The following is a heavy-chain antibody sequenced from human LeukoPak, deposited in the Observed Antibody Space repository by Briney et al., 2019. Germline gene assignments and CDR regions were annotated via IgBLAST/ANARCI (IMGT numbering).Heavy chain of an antibody. Sequence: PSETLSLTCTVSGGSVSSGSYYWSWIRQPPGKGLEWIGYIYYSGSTNYNPSLKSRVTISVDTSKNQFPLKLSSVTAADTAVYYCARERGYYGSGSHNDAFDIWGQGTMVTVSS. J-gene: IGHJ3*02. CDR2: IYYSGST. CDR3: ARERGYYGSGSHNDAFDI. V-gene: IGHV4-61*01. CDR1: GGSVSSGSYY. D-gene: IGHD3-10*01.